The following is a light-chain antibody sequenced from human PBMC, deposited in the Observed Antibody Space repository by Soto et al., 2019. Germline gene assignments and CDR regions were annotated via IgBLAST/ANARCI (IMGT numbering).Light chain of an antibody. CDR1: SSDVGGYDF. CDR2: EVS. CDR3: SSHTSSSSPYV. V-gene: IGLV2-14*01. J-gene: IGLJ1*01. Sequence: QSALTQPASVSGSPGQSITISCTGTSSDVGGYDFVSWYQQHPGKAPKLMIYEVSNRPSGVSNRFSGSKSGNTASLTISGLQAEDEADYYCSSHTSSSSPYVFGTGNKVTVL.